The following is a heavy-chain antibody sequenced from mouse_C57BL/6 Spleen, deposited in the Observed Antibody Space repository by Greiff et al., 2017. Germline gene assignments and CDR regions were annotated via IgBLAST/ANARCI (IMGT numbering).Heavy chain of an antibody. Sequence: DVMLVESGGGLVKPGGSLKLSCAASGFTFSSYTMSWVRQTPEKRLEWVATISGGGGNTYYPDSVKGRFTISRDNAKNTLYLQMSSLRSEDTALYYCARRGYAYAMDYWGQGTSVTVSS. D-gene: IGHD2-2*01. V-gene: IGHV5-9*01. J-gene: IGHJ4*01. CDR2: ISGGGGNT. CDR1: GFTFSSYT. CDR3: ARRGYAYAMDY.